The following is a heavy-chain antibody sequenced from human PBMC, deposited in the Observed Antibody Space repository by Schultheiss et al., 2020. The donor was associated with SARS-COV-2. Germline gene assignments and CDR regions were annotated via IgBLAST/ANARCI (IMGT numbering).Heavy chain of an antibody. CDR1: GFTVSSNY. CDR2: ISGSGGST. V-gene: IGHV3-23*01. CDR3: VKDDYYYYGSGSYAGYFDY. Sequence: GGSLRLSCAASGFTVSSNYMSWVRQAPGKGLEWVSAISGSGGSTYYADSVKGRFTISRDNSKNTLYLQMSSLRAEDTAVYYCVKDDYYYYGSGSYAGYFDYWGQGTLVTVSS. J-gene: IGHJ4*02. D-gene: IGHD3-10*01.